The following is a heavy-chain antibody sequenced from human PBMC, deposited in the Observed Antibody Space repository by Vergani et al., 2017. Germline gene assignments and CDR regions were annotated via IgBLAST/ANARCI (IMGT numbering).Heavy chain of an antibody. CDR2: INTNTGNP. J-gene: IGHJ4*02. V-gene: IGHV7-4-1*02. Sequence: QVQLVQSGAEVKKPGSSVKVSCKASGGTFSSYAISWVRQAPGQGLEWMGWINTNTGNPTYAQGFTGRFVFSLDTSVSTAYLQISSLKAEDTAVYYCARDREEMATIIYFDYWGQGTLVTVSS. CDR1: GGTFSSYA. CDR3: ARDREEMATIIYFDY. D-gene: IGHD5-24*01.